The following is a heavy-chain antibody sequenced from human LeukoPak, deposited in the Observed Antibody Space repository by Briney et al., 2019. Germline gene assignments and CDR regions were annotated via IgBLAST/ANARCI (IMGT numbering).Heavy chain of an antibody. CDR2: INHSGST. CDR3: ARGILTGYYDFWSGYPRSNNWFDP. D-gene: IGHD3-3*01. J-gene: IGHJ5*02. Sequence: PSETLSLTCAVYGGSFSGYYWSWIRQPPGKGLEWIGEINHSGSTNYNPSLKSRVTISVDTSKIQFSLKLSSVTAADTAVYYCARGILTGYYDFWSGYPRSNNWFDPWGQGTLVTVSS. V-gene: IGHV4-34*01. CDR1: GGSFSGYY.